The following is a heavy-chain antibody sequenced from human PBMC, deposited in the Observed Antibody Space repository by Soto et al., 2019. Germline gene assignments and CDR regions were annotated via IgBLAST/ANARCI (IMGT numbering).Heavy chain of an antibody. CDR2: IFYSGST. CDR1: GGSISNYY. V-gene: IGHV4-59*08. J-gene: IGHJ4*02. CDR3: ARRYSSRLDY. Sequence: NPSETLSLTCTVSGGSISNYYWSWIRQPPGRGLEWIGHIFYSGSTNYNPSLKSRVTISVDTSKSQFSLKLSSVTAADTAVYYCARRYSSRLDYWGQGTLVTVSS. D-gene: IGHD6-13*01.